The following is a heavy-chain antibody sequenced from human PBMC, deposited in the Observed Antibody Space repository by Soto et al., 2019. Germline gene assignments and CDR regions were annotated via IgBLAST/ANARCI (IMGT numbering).Heavy chain of an antibody. CDR2: ISYDGSNK. V-gene: IGHV3-30-3*01. Sequence: GGSLRLSCAASGFTFSSYAMHWVRQAPGKGLEWVAVISYDGSNKYYADSVKGRFTISRDNSKNTLYLQMNSLRAEDTAVYYCARDSQGALDDWGQGTLVTVSS. J-gene: IGHJ4*02. CDR3: ARDSQGALDD. CDR1: GFTFSSYA.